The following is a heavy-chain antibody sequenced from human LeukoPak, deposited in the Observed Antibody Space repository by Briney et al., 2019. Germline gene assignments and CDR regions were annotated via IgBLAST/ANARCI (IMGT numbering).Heavy chain of an antibody. V-gene: IGHV1-69*05. CDR1: GGTFSSYA. J-gene: IGHJ4*02. CDR2: IIPIFGTA. Sequence: SVRVSCKASGGTFSSYAISWVRQAPGQGLEWMGRIIPIFGTANYAQKFQGRVTITTDESTSTAYMELSSLRSEDTAVYYCAMGGCSGGSCYRKYFDFWGQGTLVTVSS. CDR3: AMGGCSGGSCYRKYFDF. D-gene: IGHD2-15*01.